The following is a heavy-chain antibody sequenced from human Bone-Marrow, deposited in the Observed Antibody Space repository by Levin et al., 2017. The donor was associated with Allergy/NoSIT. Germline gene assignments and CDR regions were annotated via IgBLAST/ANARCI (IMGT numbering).Heavy chain of an antibody. V-gene: IGHV3-21*01. J-gene: IGHJ4*02. Sequence: GESLKISCAASGFTFSNYNMHWVRQSPGKGLEWVSSVSISGDHIYYTDSVKGRFTISRDNAKNSLYLQMNDLRAEDKAVYYCARDPMTCSGGSCYHFDYWGQGALVTVSS. D-gene: IGHD2-15*01. CDR1: GFTFSNYN. CDR3: ARDPMTCSGGSCYHFDY. CDR2: VSISGDHI.